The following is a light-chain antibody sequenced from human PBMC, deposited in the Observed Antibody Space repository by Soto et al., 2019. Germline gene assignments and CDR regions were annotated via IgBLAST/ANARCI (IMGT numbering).Light chain of an antibody. CDR1: QSVSSSY. CDR3: QQYSTSLPWT. J-gene: IGKJ1*01. CDR2: GAS. Sequence: ELVLTQSPGTLSLSPGERVTLSCRASQSVSSSYLAWYQQKPGQAPRLLIYGASTRATGIPDRFSGSGSGTDFTLTISRLEPEDVAVYYCQQYSTSLPWTFGQGTKVEIK. V-gene: IGKV3-20*01.